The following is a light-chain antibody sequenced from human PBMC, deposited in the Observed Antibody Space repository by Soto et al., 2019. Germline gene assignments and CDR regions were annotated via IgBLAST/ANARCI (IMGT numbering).Light chain of an antibody. V-gene: IGKV3-15*01. CDR3: QQYNQWPIT. CDR1: QSISSN. CDR2: GAS. Sequence: EIVMTQSPGTLSVSPGEGATLSCRASQSISSNLAWLQQKPGQAPRLLIYGASTRATGIPARFSGSGSGTECTLTISSLQSEDFAVYYCQQYNQWPITFGGGTKVEIK. J-gene: IGKJ4*01.